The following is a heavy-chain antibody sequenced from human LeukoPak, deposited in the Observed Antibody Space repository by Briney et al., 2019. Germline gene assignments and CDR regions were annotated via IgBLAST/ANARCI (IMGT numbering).Heavy chain of an antibody. D-gene: IGHD3-10*01. Sequence: ASVKVSCRASGGTFSTLAINWVRQAPGQGLEWMGRIIPIIGQTNYALKFQGRVTVTADESTNTAYMELSGLRSEDTAVYYCAKVRGSDAFDIWGQGTLVTVYS. CDR1: GGTFSTLA. CDR3: AKVRGSDAFDI. V-gene: IGHV1-69*11. CDR2: IIPIIGQT. J-gene: IGHJ3*02.